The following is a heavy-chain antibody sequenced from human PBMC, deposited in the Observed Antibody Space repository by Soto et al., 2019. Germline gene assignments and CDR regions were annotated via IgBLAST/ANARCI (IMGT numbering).Heavy chain of an antibody. J-gene: IGHJ6*02. CDR2: IYYSGST. D-gene: IGHD1-7*01. V-gene: IGHV4-31*03. CDR3: ARDNRYITGTTYYYYGMDV. Sequence: SETLSLTCTVSGGSISSGGYYWSWIRQHPGKGLEWIGYIYYSGSTYYNPSLKSRVTISVDTSKNQFSLKLSSVTAADTAVYYCARDNRYITGTTYYYYGMDVWGQGTTVTVS. CDR1: GGSISSGGYY.